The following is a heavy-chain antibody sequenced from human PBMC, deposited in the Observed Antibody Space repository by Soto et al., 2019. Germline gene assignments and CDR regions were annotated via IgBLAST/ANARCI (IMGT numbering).Heavy chain of an antibody. CDR2: IYYSGST. J-gene: IGHJ6*02. D-gene: IGHD3-22*01. Sequence: PSETLSLTCTVSGGSISSGDYYWSWIRQPPGKGLEWIGYIYYSGSTYYNPSLKSRVTISVDTSKNQFSLKLSSVTAADTAVYYCARGGPYYYDSSGYPYYYGMDVWGQGTTVTVS. CDR3: ARGGPYYYDSSGYPYYYGMDV. CDR1: GGSISSGDYY. V-gene: IGHV4-30-4*01.